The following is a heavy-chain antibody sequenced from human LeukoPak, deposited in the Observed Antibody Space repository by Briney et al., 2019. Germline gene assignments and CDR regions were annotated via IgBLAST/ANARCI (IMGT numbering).Heavy chain of an antibody. J-gene: IGHJ4*02. Sequence: PGRSLRPSCAAPGFTFSSYGMHWVRQAPGKGLEWVAVISYDGSNKYYADSVKGRFTISRDNSKNTLYLQMNSLRAEDTAVYCCAKAWDIVATIGAFDYWGQGTLVTASS. CDR2: ISYDGSNK. CDR1: GFTFSSYG. D-gene: IGHD5-12*01. V-gene: IGHV3-30*18. CDR3: AKAWDIVATIGAFDY.